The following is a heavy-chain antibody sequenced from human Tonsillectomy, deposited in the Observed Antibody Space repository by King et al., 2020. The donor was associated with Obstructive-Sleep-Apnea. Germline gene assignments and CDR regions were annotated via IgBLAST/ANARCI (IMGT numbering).Heavy chain of an antibody. J-gene: IGHJ4*02. CDR2: IKQDGGEK. D-gene: IGHD3-22*01. V-gene: IGHV3-7*03. CDR1: GFTFSIYW. CDR3: ARTSRTSYLDTSGHRLDY. Sequence: VQLVESGGGLVQPGGSLRLSCAASGFTFSIYWMSWVRQAPGKGLEWVATIKQDGGEKYYVDSVKGRFTISRDDAKNSLYLQMNSLRAEDTAIYYCARTSRTSYLDTSGHRLDYWGQGTLVTVSS.